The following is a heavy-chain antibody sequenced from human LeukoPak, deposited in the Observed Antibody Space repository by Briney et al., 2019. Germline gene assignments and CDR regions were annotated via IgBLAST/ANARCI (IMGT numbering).Heavy chain of an antibody. J-gene: IGHJ3*02. CDR2: IYSGGST. D-gene: IGHD3-22*01. CDR3: ARDRHYYDSSGYPDAFDI. CDR1: GFTDSSNY. V-gene: IGHV3-53*01. Sequence: PGGSLRLSCAASGFTDSSNYMSWVRQAPGKGLEWVSVIYSGGSTYYADSVKGRFTISRDNSKNTLYLQMNSLRAEDTAVYYCARDRHYYDSSGYPDAFDIWGQGTMVTVSS.